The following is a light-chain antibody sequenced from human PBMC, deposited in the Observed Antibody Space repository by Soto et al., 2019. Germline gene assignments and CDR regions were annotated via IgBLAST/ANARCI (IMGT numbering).Light chain of an antibody. Sequence: QSALTQPASVSGSPGQSITISCTGTSSDVGGYNYVSWYQQHPGKAPKLMIYDVSNRPSGVSNRFSGSKSGNTASLTISGLQAEDEADYYCSSYTSSSTYVFGTGTKLDRP. J-gene: IGLJ1*01. CDR1: SSDVGGYNY. CDR3: SSYTSSSTYV. CDR2: DVS. V-gene: IGLV2-14*01.